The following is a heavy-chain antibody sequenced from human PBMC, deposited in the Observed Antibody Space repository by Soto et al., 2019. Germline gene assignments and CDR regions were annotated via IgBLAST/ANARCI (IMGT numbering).Heavy chain of an antibody. D-gene: IGHD3-3*01. Sequence: GASVKVSCKASGYTFTSYGISWVRQAPGQGLEWMGWISAYNGNTNYAQKLQGRVTMTTDTSTSTAYMELRSLRSDDTAVYYCASDRRFLEWSRSDYWGQGTLVTVSS. CDR1: GYTFTSYG. V-gene: IGHV1-18*01. CDR2: ISAYNGNT. J-gene: IGHJ4*02. CDR3: ASDRRFLEWSRSDY.